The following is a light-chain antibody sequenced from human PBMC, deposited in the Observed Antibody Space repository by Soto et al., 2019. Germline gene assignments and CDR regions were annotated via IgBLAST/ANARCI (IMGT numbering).Light chain of an antibody. CDR3: SSFTISRNTVI. V-gene: IGLV2-8*01. Sequence: QSALTQPPSASGSPGQSVTISCTGTSNDIGGYNYVSWYQQHPGKAPKLMIHEVNKRPSGVPDRFSASKSGNTASLTVSGLQAEDEADYYCSSFTISRNTVIFGGGTKLTVL. CDR1: SNDIGGYNY. J-gene: IGLJ2*01. CDR2: EVN.